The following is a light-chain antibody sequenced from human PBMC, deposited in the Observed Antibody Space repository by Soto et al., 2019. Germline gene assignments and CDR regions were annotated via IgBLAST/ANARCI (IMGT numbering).Light chain of an antibody. Sequence: QSVLTQPRSVSGSPGQSLTIPCTGSSSDIGGSDSVSWYQQHPGKVPHLIIFDVTKRPSGVPDRFSGSKSGNTASLTISGLQTEDEADYYCCSYAGRYTYVFGSGTKV. V-gene: IGLV2-11*01. CDR2: DVT. CDR3: CSYAGRYTYV. J-gene: IGLJ1*01. CDR1: SSDIGGSDS.